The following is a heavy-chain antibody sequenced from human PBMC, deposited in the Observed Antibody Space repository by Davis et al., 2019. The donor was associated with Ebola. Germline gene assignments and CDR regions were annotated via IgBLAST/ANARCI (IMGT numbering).Heavy chain of an antibody. Sequence: ASVKVSCKASGYIFTNYYMHWVRQAPGQGLEWMGWISVYNGNTNYAQKVQGRVAMTTDTSTGTAYLDLRSLRSDDTAVYFCARTSIVGTTTTASDIWGQGTLVTVSS. J-gene: IGHJ3*02. CDR2: ISVYNGNT. V-gene: IGHV1-18*04. CDR3: ARTSIVGTTTTASDI. D-gene: IGHD1-26*01. CDR1: GYIFTNYY.